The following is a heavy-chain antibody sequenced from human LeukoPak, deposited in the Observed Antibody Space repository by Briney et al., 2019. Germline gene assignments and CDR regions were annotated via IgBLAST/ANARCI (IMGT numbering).Heavy chain of an antibody. CDR3: AIVHSSGWGQFDY. D-gene: IGHD6-19*01. CDR1: GDSISSYY. CDR2: IYYSGST. J-gene: IGHJ4*02. Sequence: SETLSLTCTVSGDSISSYYWNWIRQPPGKGLEWIGSIYYSGSTNYNPSLKSRVTISVDTSKNQFSLKLSSVTAADTAVYYCAIVHSSGWGQFDYWGQGTLVTVSS. V-gene: IGHV4-59*01.